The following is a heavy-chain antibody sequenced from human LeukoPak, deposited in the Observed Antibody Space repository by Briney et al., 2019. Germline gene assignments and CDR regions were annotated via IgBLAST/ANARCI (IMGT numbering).Heavy chain of an antibody. CDR3: AKDRSSGGSCSNY. CDR1: GFTFSSYA. D-gene: IGHD2-15*01. J-gene: IGHJ4*02. CDR2: ISGSGDNT. V-gene: IGHV3-23*01. Sequence: GGSLRLSCAASGFTFSSYAMSWVRQAPGKGLEWVSGISGSGDNTYHADSVKGRFTISRDNSENTVYLQMNSLRVEDTAIYYCAKDRSSGGSCSNYWGQGTQVTVSS.